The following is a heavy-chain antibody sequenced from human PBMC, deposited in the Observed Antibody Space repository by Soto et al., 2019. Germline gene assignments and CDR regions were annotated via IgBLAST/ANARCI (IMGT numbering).Heavy chain of an antibody. CDR3: ARVVPGAEAWFGP. V-gene: IGHV1-18*01. CDR2: VSPYNDGK. Sequence: APMKGSCKTSCHTFSNYGITWVRQAPGQPLEWLGWVSPYNDGKNHAQKFQGRVSMTTETSTTTAYMELRSLRSDDTAVYYCARVVPGAEAWFGPWGQGTMVTVSS. CDR1: CHTFSNYG. J-gene: IGHJ5*02. D-gene: IGHD2-2*01.